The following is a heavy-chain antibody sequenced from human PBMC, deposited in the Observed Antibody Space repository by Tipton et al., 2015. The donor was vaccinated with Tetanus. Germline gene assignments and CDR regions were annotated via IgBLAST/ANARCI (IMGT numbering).Heavy chain of an antibody. D-gene: IGHD2-15*01. Sequence: SLRLSCAASGFTFSSYGMHWVRQAPGKGLEWVAVIWYDGSNKYHADSVKGRFTISRGNSKNTLYLQMNSLRAEDTAVYYCAREIGYCSGGSCYSGRYYYGMDVWGQGTTVTVSS. J-gene: IGHJ6*02. CDR1: GFTFSSYG. V-gene: IGHV3-33*01. CDR2: IWYDGSNK. CDR3: AREIGYCSGGSCYSGRYYYGMDV.